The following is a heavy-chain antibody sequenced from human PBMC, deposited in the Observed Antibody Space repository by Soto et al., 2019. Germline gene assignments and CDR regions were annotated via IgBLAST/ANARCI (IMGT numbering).Heavy chain of an antibody. CDR1: SGPISSYN. D-gene: IGHD3-10*01. CDR3: ARENYYALDY. V-gene: IGHV4-59*01. CDR2: INYSGST. J-gene: IGHJ4*02. Sequence: SETLSFTCTVSSGPISSYNWNWVRQPPGKGLEWIGFINYSGSTHYNPSLKSRVTISLDTSKNQFSLKLNSVTAADTAVYYCARENYYALDYWGPGTLVTVSS.